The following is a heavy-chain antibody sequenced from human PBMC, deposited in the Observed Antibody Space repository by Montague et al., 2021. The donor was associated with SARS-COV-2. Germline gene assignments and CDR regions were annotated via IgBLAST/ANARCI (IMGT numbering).Heavy chain of an antibody. Sequence: SLRLSCAASGFTFSSYFMNWVRQAPGKGLEWVSSISTSSSYIYYSDSVKGRFTISRDNAKNSLYLQMNSLRAEDTAVCYCARDAYSNYGEGNYFDYWGQGTLVTVSS. CDR3: ARDAYSNYGEGNYFDY. J-gene: IGHJ4*02. CDR1: GFTFSSYF. D-gene: IGHD4-11*01. V-gene: IGHV3-21*01. CDR2: ISTSSSYI.